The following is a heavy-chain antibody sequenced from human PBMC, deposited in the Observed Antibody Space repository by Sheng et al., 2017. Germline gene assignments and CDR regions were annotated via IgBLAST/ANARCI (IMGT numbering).Heavy chain of an antibody. V-gene: IGHV4-34*01. CDR1: GGSFSYYY. D-gene: IGHD1-1*01. CDR2: INRSGST. J-gene: IGHJ6*03. CDR3: ARLDGRGAHNYYMDV. Sequence: QVQLQQWGAGLVKPSETLSLTCGVYGGSFSYYYWTWIRQSPEKGLEWIGEINRSGSTNYNPSLQSRVTISIDTSKSLFSLKLRSVTAADTAVYFCARLDGRGAHNYYMDVWGQGITVTVSS.